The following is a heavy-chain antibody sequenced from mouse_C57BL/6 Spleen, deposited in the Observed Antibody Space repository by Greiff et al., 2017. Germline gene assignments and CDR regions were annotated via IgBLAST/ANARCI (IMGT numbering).Heavy chain of an antibody. V-gene: IGHV2-5*01. Sequence: QVQLKESGPGLVQPSQSLSITCTVSGFSLTSYGVHWVRQSPGKGLEWLGVIWRGGSTDYNAAFMSRLGITKDNSKSQVFFKMNGLQADDTAIYYCAKTRDYGSSYDAKDYWGQGTSVTVSS. CDR3: AKTRDYGSSYDAKDY. CDR2: IWRGGST. CDR1: GFSLTSYG. J-gene: IGHJ4*01. D-gene: IGHD1-1*01.